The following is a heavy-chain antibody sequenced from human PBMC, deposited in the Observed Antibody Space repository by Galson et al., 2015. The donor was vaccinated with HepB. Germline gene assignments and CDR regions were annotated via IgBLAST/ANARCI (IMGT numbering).Heavy chain of an antibody. CDR2: IIPILGIA. D-gene: IGHD2-15*01. J-gene: IGHJ4*02. CDR3: ARVSCSGGSCYPARRPYYFDY. Sequence: SVKVSCKASGGTFSSYAISWVRQAPGQGLEWMGRIIPILGIANYAQKFQGRVTITADKSTSTAYMELSSLRSEDTAVYYCARVSCSGGSCYPARRPYYFDYWGQGTLVTVSS. CDR1: GGTFSSYA. V-gene: IGHV1-69*04.